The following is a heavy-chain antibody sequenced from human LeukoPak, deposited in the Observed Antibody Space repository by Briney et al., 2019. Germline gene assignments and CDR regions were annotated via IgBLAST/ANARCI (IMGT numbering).Heavy chain of an antibody. J-gene: IGHJ6*02. Sequence: ASVKVSCRASGYTFTSYDINWVRQATGQGLEWMGWMNPNSGNTGYAQKFQGRVTMTRNTSISTAYMELSSLRSEDTAVYYCARGWSSSSWYRSYYYYYGMDVWGQGTTVTVSS. V-gene: IGHV1-8*01. CDR1: GYTFTSYD. CDR3: ARGWSSSSWYRSYYYYYGMDV. D-gene: IGHD6-13*01. CDR2: MNPNSGNT.